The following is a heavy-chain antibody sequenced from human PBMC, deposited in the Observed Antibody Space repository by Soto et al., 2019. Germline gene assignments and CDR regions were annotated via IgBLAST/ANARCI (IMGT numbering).Heavy chain of an antibody. CDR1: GYTFTGYY. D-gene: IGHD3-3*01. CDR3: ARDPHEYWTSYWFDP. J-gene: IGHJ5*02. Sequence: RASVKVSCKASGYTFTGYYMHWVRQAPGQGLEWMGWLNPNSGGTNYAQKFQGRVTMTRDTSTSTAYMELRSLRSDDTAVYYCARDPHEYWTSYWFDPWGQGTLVTVSS. CDR2: LNPNSGGT. V-gene: IGHV1-2*02.